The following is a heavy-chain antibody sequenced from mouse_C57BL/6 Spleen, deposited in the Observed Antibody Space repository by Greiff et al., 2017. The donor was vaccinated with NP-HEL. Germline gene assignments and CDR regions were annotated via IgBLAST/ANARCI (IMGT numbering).Heavy chain of an antibody. Sequence: VQLQQSGPELVKPGASVKISCKASGYSFTGYYMNWVKQSPEKSLEWIGEINPSTGGTTYNQKFKAKATLTVDKSSSTAYMQLKSLTSEDSAVYYCARRYSNYDWFAYWGQGTLVTVSA. J-gene: IGHJ3*01. CDR2: INPSTGGT. D-gene: IGHD2-5*01. CDR1: GYSFTGYY. CDR3: ARRYSNYDWFAY. V-gene: IGHV1-42*01.